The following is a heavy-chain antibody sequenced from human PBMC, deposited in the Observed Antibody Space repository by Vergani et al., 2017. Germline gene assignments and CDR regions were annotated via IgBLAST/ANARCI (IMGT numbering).Heavy chain of an antibody. CDR2: ISSSSSTI. J-gene: IGHJ4*02. CDR1: GFTFSSYS. Sequence: EVQLVESGGGLVQPGGSLRLSCAASGFTFSSYSMNWVRQAPGKGLEWVSYISSSSSTIYYADSVKGRFTISRDNAKNSLCLQMNSLRAEDTAVYYCARGSSSWKSYFDYWGQGTLVTVSS. D-gene: IGHD6-13*01. CDR3: ARGSSSWKSYFDY. V-gene: IGHV3-48*04.